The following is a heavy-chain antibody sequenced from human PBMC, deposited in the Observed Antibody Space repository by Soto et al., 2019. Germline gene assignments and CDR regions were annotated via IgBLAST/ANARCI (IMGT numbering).Heavy chain of an antibody. CDR3: AKDHGGRSWYGGIDY. D-gene: IGHD6-13*01. V-gene: IGHV3-9*01. CDR1: GCTFDDHA. Sequence: EVQLVESGGGLVQPGRSLRLSCAASGCTFDDHAMHWVRQAPGKGLEWVSGVNWNSRSIDYADSVKGRFTISRDNAKNSLYLQMNRLRPEDTALYYCAKDHGGRSWYGGIDYWGQGTLVTVSS. J-gene: IGHJ4*02. CDR2: VNWNSRSI.